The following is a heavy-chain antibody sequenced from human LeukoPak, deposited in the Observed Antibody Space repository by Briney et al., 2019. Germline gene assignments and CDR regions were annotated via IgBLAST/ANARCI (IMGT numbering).Heavy chain of an antibody. CDR2: INPNSGGT. D-gene: IGHD6-19*01. V-gene: IGHV1-2*02. CDR1: GYTFTGYY. J-gene: IGHJ6*03. CDR3: ASDSSGWSYYYYMDV. Sequence: GASVKVSCKASGYTFTGYYMHWVRQAPGQGLEWMGWINPNSGGTNYAQKFQGRVTMTRDTSISTAYMELSRLRCDDTAVYYCASDSSGWSYYYYMDVWGKGTTVTVSS.